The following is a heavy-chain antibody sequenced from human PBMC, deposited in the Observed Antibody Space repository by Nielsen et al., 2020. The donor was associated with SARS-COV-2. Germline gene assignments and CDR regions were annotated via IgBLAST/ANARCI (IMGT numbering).Heavy chain of an antibody. CDR2: IIPIFGTA. Sequence: SVKVSCKASGYTFTSYYMHWVRQAPGQGLEWMGGIIPIFGTANYAQKFQGRVTITADESTSTAYMELSSLRSEDTAVYYCASRHGSSGYYYYGMDVWGQGTTVTVSS. J-gene: IGHJ6*02. CDR3: ASRHGSSGYYYYGMDV. D-gene: IGHD6-6*01. V-gene: IGHV1-69*13. CDR1: GYTFTSYY.